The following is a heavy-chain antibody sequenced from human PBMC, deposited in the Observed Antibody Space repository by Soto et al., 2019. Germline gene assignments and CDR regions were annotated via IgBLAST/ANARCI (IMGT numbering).Heavy chain of an antibody. CDR1: GGSISSSSYY. CDR2: IYYSGST. V-gene: IGHV4-39*01. Sequence: PSETLSLTCTVSGGSISSSSYYWGWIRQPPGKGLEWIGSIYYSGSTYYNPSLKSRVTISVDTSKNQFSLKLSSVTAADTAVYYCARQFYGSGYFDYWGQGTLVTVSS. D-gene: IGHD2-15*01. CDR3: ARQFYGSGYFDY. J-gene: IGHJ4*02.